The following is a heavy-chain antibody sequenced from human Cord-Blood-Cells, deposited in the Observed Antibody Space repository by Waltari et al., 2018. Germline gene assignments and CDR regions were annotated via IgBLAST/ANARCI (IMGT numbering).Heavy chain of an antibody. D-gene: IGHD6-25*01. CDR3: ARDEAADYYYYGMDV. Sequence: QVQLVQSGAEVKKPGASVKVSCKASGYTFTGYYMHWVRQAPGQGLEWMGWINPNSGGTNYAQKFQGWVTMTRDTSISTAYMELSRLRSDDTAVYYCARDEAADYYYYGMDVWGQGTTVTVSS. J-gene: IGHJ6*02. CDR2: INPNSGGT. CDR1: GYTFTGYY. V-gene: IGHV1-2*04.